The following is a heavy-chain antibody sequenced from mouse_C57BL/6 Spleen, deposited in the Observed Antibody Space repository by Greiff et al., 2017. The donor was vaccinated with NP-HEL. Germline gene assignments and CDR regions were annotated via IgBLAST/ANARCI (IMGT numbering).Heavy chain of an antibody. CDR2: ISDGGSYT. Sequence: VQLKESGGGLVKPGGSLKLSCAASGFTFSSYAMSWVRQTPEKRLEWVATISDGGSYTYYPDNVKGRFTISRDNAKNNLYLQMSHLKSEDTAMYYCAREGYDYDVYFDYWGQGTTLTVSS. J-gene: IGHJ2*01. V-gene: IGHV5-4*01. D-gene: IGHD2-4*01. CDR1: GFTFSSYA. CDR3: AREGYDYDVYFDY.